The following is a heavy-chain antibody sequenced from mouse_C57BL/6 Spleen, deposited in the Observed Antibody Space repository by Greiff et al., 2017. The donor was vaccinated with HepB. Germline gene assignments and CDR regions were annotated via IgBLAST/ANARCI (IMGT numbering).Heavy chain of an antibody. D-gene: IGHD1-1*01. Sequence: QVHVKQPGTELVKPGASVKLSCKASGYTFTSYWMHWVKQRPGQGLEWIGNINPSNGGTNYNEKFKSKATLTVDKSSSTAYMQLSSLTSEDSAVYYCARWHYGSSYDYAMDYWGQGTSVTVSS. V-gene: IGHV1-53*01. CDR3: ARWHYGSSYDYAMDY. CDR1: GYTFTSYW. CDR2: INPSNGGT. J-gene: IGHJ4*01.